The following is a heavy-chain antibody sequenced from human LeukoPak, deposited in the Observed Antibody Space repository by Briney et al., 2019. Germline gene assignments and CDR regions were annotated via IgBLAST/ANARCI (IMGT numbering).Heavy chain of an antibody. CDR2: IYYSGST. CDR3: ARVSYYGSGSLYFDY. J-gene: IGHJ4*02. D-gene: IGHD3-10*01. CDR1: GGSISSYY. V-gene: IGHV4-59*01. Sequence: SETLSLTCTGSGGSISSYYWSWIRQPPGKGLEWIGYIYYSGSTNYNPSLKSRVTISVDTSKNQFSLKLSSVTAADTAVYYCARVSYYGSGSLYFDYWGQGTLVTVSS.